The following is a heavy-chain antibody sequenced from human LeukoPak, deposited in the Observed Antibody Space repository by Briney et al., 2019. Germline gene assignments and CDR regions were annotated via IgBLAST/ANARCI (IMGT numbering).Heavy chain of an antibody. CDR1: GFTFTNYW. D-gene: IGHD6-13*01. J-gene: IGHJ4*02. V-gene: IGHV3-7*01. CDR3: ARDPGIAAAGTVGYFDS. Sequence: PGGSLRLSCVASGFTFTNYWMTWVRQAPGKGLEWVAHMKQDGREKYYVDSVKGRFTISRDNAKNSLYLQMNSLRVEDTAVYYCARDPGIAAAGTVGYFDSWGQGILVTVSS. CDR2: MKQDGREK.